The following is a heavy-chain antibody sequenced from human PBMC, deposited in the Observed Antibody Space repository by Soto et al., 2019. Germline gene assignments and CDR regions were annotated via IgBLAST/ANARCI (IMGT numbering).Heavy chain of an antibody. D-gene: IGHD2-21*02. Sequence: GGSLRLSCAASGFALNSYAMAWVRQAPGEGLEWVSAASSSGANTFYADAVQGRFTISKDNSKNTLYLQMNSLRADDTAVYYCVKVTGRDCYTHCFESWGQGTLVTVSS. CDR1: GFALNSYA. CDR3: VKVTGRDCYTHCFES. CDR2: ASSSGANT. V-gene: IGHV3-23*01. J-gene: IGHJ4*02.